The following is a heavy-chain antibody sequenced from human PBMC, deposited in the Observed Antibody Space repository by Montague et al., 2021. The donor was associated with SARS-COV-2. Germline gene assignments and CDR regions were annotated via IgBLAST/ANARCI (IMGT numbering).Heavy chain of an antibody. CDR1: GGSISSNTSNW. V-gene: IGHV4-39*07. D-gene: IGHD3/OR15-3a*01. CDR2: MYYNGKT. CDR3: VRSRDWFFDY. Sequence: SETLSLTCTVSGGSISSNTSNWWGWIRQSPGKGLEWIASMYYNGKTYYNPSLKSRVTISVDTSMNQVSLKLSSVTAADTAVYYCVRSRDWFFDYWGQGTLVTVSS. J-gene: IGHJ4*02.